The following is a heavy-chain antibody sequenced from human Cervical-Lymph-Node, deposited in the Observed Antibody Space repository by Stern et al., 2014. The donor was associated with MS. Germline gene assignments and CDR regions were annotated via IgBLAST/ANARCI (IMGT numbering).Heavy chain of an antibody. J-gene: IGHJ6*02. CDR2: IWYDGSNK. CDR3: ARETGTGTSYGMDV. V-gene: IGHV3-33*01. Sequence: QVQLVESGGGVVQPGRSLRLSCAASGFTFSSYGMHWVRQAPGTGLAWVAVIWYDGSNKYYADSVKGRFTISRDNSKNTLYLQMNSLRAEDTAVYYCARETGTGTSYGMDVWGQGTTVTFSS. D-gene: IGHD3/OR15-3a*01. CDR1: GFTFSSYG.